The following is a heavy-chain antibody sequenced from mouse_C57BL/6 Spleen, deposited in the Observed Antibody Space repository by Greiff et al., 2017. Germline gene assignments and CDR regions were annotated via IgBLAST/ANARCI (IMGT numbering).Heavy chain of an antibody. CDR3: ARSGYYGPAWFAY. CDR1: GYTFTDYN. D-gene: IGHD1-1*01. V-gene: IGHV1-22*01. J-gene: IGHJ3*01. Sequence: VQLKQSGPELVKPGASVKMSCKASGYTFTDYNMHWVKQSHGKSLEWIGYINPNNGGTSYNQKFKGKATLTVNKSSSTAYMELRSLTSEDSAVYYCARSGYYGPAWFAYWGQGTLVTVSA. CDR2: INPNNGGT.